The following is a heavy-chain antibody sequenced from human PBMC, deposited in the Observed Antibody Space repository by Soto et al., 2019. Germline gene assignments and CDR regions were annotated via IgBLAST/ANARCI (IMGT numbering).Heavy chain of an antibody. Sequence: QVQLVESGGGVVQPGRSLRLSCAASAFTFSTYGMHWVRQAPGKGLEWVARISYDGSEKGYADSVKGRFTISRDKSKGTLYLQMNSLRASGTAVFYCAKEGHRGCSFDYWGQGTLVTVSS. CDR1: AFTFSTYG. CDR3: AKEGHRGCSFDY. CDR2: ISYDGSEK. V-gene: IGHV3-30*18. J-gene: IGHJ4*02. D-gene: IGHD1-26*01.